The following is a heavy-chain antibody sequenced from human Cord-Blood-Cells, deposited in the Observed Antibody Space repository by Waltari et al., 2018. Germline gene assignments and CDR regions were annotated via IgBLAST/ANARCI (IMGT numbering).Heavy chain of an antibody. CDR2: IKHSAST. Sequence: VQLQQWGAGLLKPSETLSLTCAVYGGSFSGYYWSWIRQPPGKGLEWIGEIKHSASTNYHPSLRSRVTISVDTSKNQFSLKLSSVTAADTAVYYCARDPLDYWGQGTLVTVSS. CDR3: ARDPLDY. J-gene: IGHJ4*02. CDR1: GGSFSGYY. V-gene: IGHV4-34*01.